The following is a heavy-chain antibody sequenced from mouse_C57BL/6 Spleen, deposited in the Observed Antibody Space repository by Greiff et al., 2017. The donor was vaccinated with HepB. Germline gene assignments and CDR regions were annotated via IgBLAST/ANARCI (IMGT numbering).Heavy chain of an antibody. J-gene: IGHJ1*03. CDR2: INPNNGGT. CDR3: ARRGYFDV. CDR1: GYTFTDYY. Sequence: VQLQQSGPELVKPGASVKISCKASGYTFTDYYMNWVKQSHVKSLEWIGDINPNNGGTSYNQKFKGKATLTVDKSSSTAYMELRSLTSEDSAVYYCARRGYFDVWGTGTTVTVSS. V-gene: IGHV1-26*01.